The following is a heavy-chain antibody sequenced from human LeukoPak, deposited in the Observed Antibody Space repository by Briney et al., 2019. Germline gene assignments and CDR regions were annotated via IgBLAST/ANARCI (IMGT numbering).Heavy chain of an antibody. D-gene: IGHD6-13*01. V-gene: IGHV3-53*05. CDR3: AKDQTIIAAAGTWNY. CDR1: GFTFSDYY. CDR2: IYSGGTT. Sequence: GGSLRLSCAASGFTFSDYYMSWIRQAPGKGLEWVSVIYSGGTTYYADSVKGRFTISRDNYKNTLHLQMNSLRAEDTAVYYCAKDQTIIAAAGTWNYWGQGTLVTVSS. J-gene: IGHJ4*02.